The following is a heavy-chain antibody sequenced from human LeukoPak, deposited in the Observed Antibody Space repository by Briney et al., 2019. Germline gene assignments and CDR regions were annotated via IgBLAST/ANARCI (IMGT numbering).Heavy chain of an antibody. D-gene: IGHD2-2*02. V-gene: IGHV4-38-2*02. CDR1: GGSFSGYY. CDR2: IYHSGST. Sequence: SETLSLTCAVYGGSFSGYYWGWIRQPPGKGLEWIGSIYHSGSTYYNPSLKSRVTISVATSKNQFSLKLSSVTAADTAVYYCARDYQLVYFDYWGQGTLVTVSS. J-gene: IGHJ4*02. CDR3: ARDYQLVYFDY.